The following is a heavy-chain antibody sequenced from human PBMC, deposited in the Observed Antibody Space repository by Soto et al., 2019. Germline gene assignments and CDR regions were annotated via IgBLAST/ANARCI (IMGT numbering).Heavy chain of an antibody. CDR1: GFNFNTYF. CDR3: ARDDEHGSNWDLAY. D-gene: IGHD1-26*01. V-gene: IGHV3-30*13. CDR2: IFPNGRDK. J-gene: IGHJ4*02. Sequence: QVQLVQSGGGVVQPGRSLRLSCAASGFNFNTYFMHWVRQAPGKGLEWVAMIFPNGRDKEYADSVKGRFTSSRDNSNNRMYLQMDSLRPEDTAVYCCARDDEHGSNWDLAYWGQGAMVTVSS.